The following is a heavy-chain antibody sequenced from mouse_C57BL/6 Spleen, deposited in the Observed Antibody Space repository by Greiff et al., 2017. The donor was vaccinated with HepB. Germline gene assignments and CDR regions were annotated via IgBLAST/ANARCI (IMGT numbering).Heavy chain of an antibody. CDR1: GYSITSGYY. CDR2: ISYDGSN. D-gene: IGHD1-1*01. CDR3: ARQDLLEMDY. V-gene: IGHV3-6*01. Sequence: EVKLMESGPGLVKPSQSLSLTCSVTGYSITSGYYWNWIRQFPGNKLEWMGYISYDGSNNYNPSLKNRISITRDTSKNQFFLKLNSVTTEDTATYYCARQDLLEMDYWGQGTSVTVSS. J-gene: IGHJ4*01.